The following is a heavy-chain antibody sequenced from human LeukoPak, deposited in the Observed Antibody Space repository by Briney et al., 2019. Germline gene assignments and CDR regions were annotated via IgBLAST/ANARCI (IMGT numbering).Heavy chain of an antibody. CDR2: IYYSGST. V-gene: IGHV4-59*01. CDR3: ATWRYCSGGSCYGNYYMDV. CDR1: GGSISSYY. D-gene: IGHD2-15*01. J-gene: IGHJ6*03. Sequence: SETLSLTCTVSGGSISSYYWSWIRQPPGKGLEWIGYIYYSGSTDYNPSLKSRVTISVDTSKNQFSLKLSSVTAVDTAVYYCATWRYCSGGSCYGNYYMDVWGKGTTVTVSS.